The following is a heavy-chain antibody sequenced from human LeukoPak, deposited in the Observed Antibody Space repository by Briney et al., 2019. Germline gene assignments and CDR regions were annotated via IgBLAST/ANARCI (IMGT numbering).Heavy chain of an antibody. CDR3: ARVLDIVVVAAATSGMDV. J-gene: IGHJ6*02. D-gene: IGHD2-15*01. Sequence: GGSLRLSCAASGFTFSSYAMHWVRQAPGKGLEWVAVISYDGSNKYYADSVKGRFTISRDNSKNTLYLQMNSLRAEDTAVYYCARVLDIVVVAAATSGMDVWGQGTTVTVSS. CDR2: ISYDGSNK. CDR1: GFTFSSYA. V-gene: IGHV3-30-3*01.